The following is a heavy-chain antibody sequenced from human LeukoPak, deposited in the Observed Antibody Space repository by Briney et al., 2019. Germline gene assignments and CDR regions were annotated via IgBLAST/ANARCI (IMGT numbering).Heavy chain of an antibody. J-gene: IGHJ4*02. Sequence: PGGSLRLSCAASGFTFSSYSMNWVRQAPGKGLEWVPSISSSSSYIYYADSVKGRFTISRDNAKNSLYLQMNSLRAEDTAVYYCARGPSLGSSTSSTDYWGQGTLVTVSS. V-gene: IGHV3-21*01. CDR1: GFTFSSYS. CDR2: ISSSSSYI. D-gene: IGHD2-2*01. CDR3: ARGPSLGSSTSSTDY.